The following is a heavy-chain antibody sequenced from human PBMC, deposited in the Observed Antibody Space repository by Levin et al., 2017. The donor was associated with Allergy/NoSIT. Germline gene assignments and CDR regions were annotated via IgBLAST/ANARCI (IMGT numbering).Heavy chain of an antibody. D-gene: IGHD3-3*01. V-gene: IGHV3-48*03. CDR2: ISSTGSTI. CDR1: GFTFSSYE. Sequence: LSLTCAASGFTFSSYEMNWVRRAPGKGLEWVSYISSTGSTIYSADSVKGRFTISRDNAKNSLYLHMNSLRAEETAVYYCARQLGNFWSGYNYFDYWGQGTLVTVSS. CDR3: ARQLGNFWSGYNYFDY. J-gene: IGHJ4*02.